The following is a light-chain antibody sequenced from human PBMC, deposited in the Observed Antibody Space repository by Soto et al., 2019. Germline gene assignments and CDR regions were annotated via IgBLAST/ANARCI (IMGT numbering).Light chain of an antibody. J-gene: IGKJ2*02. Sequence: EIVLTQSPGTLSLSPGERATLSCRASQSVSSSYLAWYRQKPGQAPRLLIYGASSRATGIPDRVSGSGSGTDFTLTISRLEPEDFAVYYCQQYGSSPRTFGQGTKLQIK. CDR3: QQYGSSPRT. V-gene: IGKV3-20*01. CDR2: GAS. CDR1: QSVSSSY.